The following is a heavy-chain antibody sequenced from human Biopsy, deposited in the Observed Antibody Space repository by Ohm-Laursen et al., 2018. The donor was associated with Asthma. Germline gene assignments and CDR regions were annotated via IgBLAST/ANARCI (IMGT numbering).Heavy chain of an antibody. V-gene: IGHV4-31*03. J-gene: IGHJ4*02. D-gene: IGHD3-22*01. Sequence: TLSLTCTVSYGSITSGGYYWTWIRQHPGKGLEWIGFIYYSGSTYYNPSLKSRVSISIDTSKNQFSLKLSSVTAADRAVYYCARAQDYYVSGGYSRSFDYWGQGPLFPVS. CDR1: YGSITSGGYY. CDR2: IYYSGST. CDR3: ARAQDYYVSGGYSRSFDY.